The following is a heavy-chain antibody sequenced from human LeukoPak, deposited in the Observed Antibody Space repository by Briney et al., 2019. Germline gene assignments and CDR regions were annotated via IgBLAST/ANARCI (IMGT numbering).Heavy chain of an antibody. CDR1: GFTFSSYG. D-gene: IGHD6-6*01. CDR2: IWYDGSNK. V-gene: IGHV3-33*06. J-gene: IGHJ4*02. CDR3: AKGSLASSSSAFDY. Sequence: GGSLRLSCAASGFTFSSYGMHWVRQAPGKGLEWVAVIWYDGSNKYYADSVKGRFTISRDNSKNTLYLQMNSLRAEDTAVYYRAKGSLASSSSAFDYWGQGTLVTVSS.